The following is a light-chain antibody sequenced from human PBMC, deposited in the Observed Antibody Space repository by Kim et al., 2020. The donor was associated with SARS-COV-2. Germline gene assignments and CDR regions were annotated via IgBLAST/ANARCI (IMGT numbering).Light chain of an antibody. CDR2: DAS. Sequence: DIQMTQSPSTLSASVGDRVTITYRASQSISSRLAWYHQKPGKAPKLLIYDASSLEVGVPSRFSGSGSGTEFNLTISSLQPDDFATYYCQQYNSYSWTFGQGTKVEIK. CDR3: QQYNSYSWT. V-gene: IGKV1-5*01. J-gene: IGKJ1*01. CDR1: QSISSR.